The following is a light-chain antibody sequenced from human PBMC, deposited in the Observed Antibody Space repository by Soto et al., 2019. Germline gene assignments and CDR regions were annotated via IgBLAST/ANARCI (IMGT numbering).Light chain of an antibody. Sequence: DIQMTQSPSSLSASVGDRVTITCRASQSISSYLNWYQQKPGEAPKLLIYAASSLQSGVPSRFSGSGSGTDFTLTISSLQPADFATYYCQQSYSTPDTFGQGTKLEIK. CDR1: QSISSY. CDR2: AAS. J-gene: IGKJ2*01. CDR3: QQSYSTPDT. V-gene: IGKV1-39*01.